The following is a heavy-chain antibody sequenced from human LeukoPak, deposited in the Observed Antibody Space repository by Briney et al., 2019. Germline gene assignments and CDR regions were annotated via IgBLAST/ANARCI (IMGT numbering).Heavy chain of an antibody. CDR1: GFTFSSYG. J-gene: IGHJ4*02. D-gene: IGHD3-22*01. V-gene: IGHV3-30*18. Sequence: GGSLRLSCAASGFTFSSYGMHWVRQAPGTGLEWVAVISYDGSNKYYADSVKGRFTISRDNSKNTLYLQMNSLRAEDTAVYYCAKSGYDSSGYYLPYPFDYWGQGTLVTVSS. CDR3: AKSGYDSSGYYLPYPFDY. CDR2: ISYDGSNK.